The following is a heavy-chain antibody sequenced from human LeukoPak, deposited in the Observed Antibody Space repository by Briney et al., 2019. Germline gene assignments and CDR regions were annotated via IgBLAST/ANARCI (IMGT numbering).Heavy chain of an antibody. V-gene: IGHV1-2*06. J-gene: IGHJ4*02. D-gene: IGHD3-22*01. Sequence: GASVKVSCQASGYTFTDYYMHWVRQAPGQGLEWMRRINPNSGGTNYAQKFQARVTMTRDTSISTAYMELSRLRSDDTALYYCARAAYYYDGSGYYLGDWGQGTLVTVSS. CDR1: GYTFTDYY. CDR3: ARAAYYYDGSGYYLGD. CDR2: INPNSGGT.